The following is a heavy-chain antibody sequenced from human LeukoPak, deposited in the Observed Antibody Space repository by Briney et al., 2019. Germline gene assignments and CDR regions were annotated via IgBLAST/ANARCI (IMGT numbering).Heavy chain of an antibody. CDR1: GFTFHSNW. Sequence: GGSLRLSCEASGFTFHSNWMSWVRQAPGKGLEWVANIKQDGSGQVYVDSVKGRFTISRDNAKNSLYLQMNSLRAEDTAVYYCAGRGGGWNTWFDPWGQGTLVTVSS. V-gene: IGHV3-7*03. D-gene: IGHD2-15*01. CDR3: AGRGGGWNTWFDP. J-gene: IGHJ5*02. CDR2: IKQDGSGQ.